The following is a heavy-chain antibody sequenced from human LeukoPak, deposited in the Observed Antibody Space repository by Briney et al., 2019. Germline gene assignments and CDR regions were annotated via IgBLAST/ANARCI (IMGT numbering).Heavy chain of an antibody. CDR2: IYTSGST. D-gene: IGHD2-15*01. CDR1: GGSISSGGYY. V-gene: IGHV4-61*02. CDR3: ARAGSGNRYYFDY. J-gene: IGHJ4*02. Sequence: SQTLSLTCAVSGGSISSGGYYWSWIRQPAGKGLEWIGRIYTSGSTNYNPSLKSRVTMSVDTSKNQFSLKLSSVTAADTAVYYCARAGSGNRYYFDYWGQGTLVTVSS.